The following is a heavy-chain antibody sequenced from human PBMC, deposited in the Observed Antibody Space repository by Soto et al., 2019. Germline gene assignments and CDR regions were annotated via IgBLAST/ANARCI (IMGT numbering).Heavy chain of an antibody. Sequence: MQLVQSGGGLVKPGGSLRLSCVASRFNFSAAWLNWIRQAPGKGLEWVAVISYDGSNKYYADSVKGRFTISRDNSKNTLYLQMNSLTTEDTAVYYCARDWVWFGAHPIDYWGQGTLVTVSS. D-gene: IGHD3-10*01. CDR1: RFNFSAAW. V-gene: IGHV3-30*03. J-gene: IGHJ4*02. CDR3: ARDWVWFGAHPIDY. CDR2: ISYDGSNK.